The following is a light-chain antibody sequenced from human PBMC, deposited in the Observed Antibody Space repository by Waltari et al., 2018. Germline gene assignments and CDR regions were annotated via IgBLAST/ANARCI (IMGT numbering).Light chain of an antibody. Sequence: EIVMTQSPATLSVSPGERATLSFRASQSVSSNLAWYQQKPGQAPRLLIYGASSRATGIPDRFSGSGSGTDFTLTISRLEPEDFAVYYCQQYGSSLTFGGGTKVEIK. CDR3: QQYGSSLT. J-gene: IGKJ4*01. V-gene: IGKV3-20*01. CDR1: QSVSSN. CDR2: GAS.